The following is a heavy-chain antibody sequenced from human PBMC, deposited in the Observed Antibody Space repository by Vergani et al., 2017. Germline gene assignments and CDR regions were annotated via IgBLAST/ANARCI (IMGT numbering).Heavy chain of an antibody. J-gene: IGHJ6*02. CDR3: AREREGGDYGMDV. CDR2: ISSSSSTI. CDR1: GFTVSSNY. D-gene: IGHD3-10*01. V-gene: IGHV3-48*01. Sequence: EVQLVESGGGLVQPGGSLRLSCAASGFTVSSNYMSWVRQAPGKGLEWVSYISSSSSTIYYADSVKGRFTISRDNAKNSLYLQMNSLRAEDTAVYYCAREREGGDYGMDVWGQGTTVTVSS.